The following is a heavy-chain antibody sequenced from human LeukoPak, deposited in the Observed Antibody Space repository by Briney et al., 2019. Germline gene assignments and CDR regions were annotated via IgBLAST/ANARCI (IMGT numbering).Heavy chain of an antibody. CDR3: ARVAEYSSGWYDPFDY. Sequence: GASVKVSCKASGYSFTSYAMNWVRQAPGQGLEWMGWINTNTGNPTHAQGFTGRCVFSLDTSVSTAYLQINSLKAEDTAVYSCARVAEYSSGWYDPFDYWGQGTLVTVSS. D-gene: IGHD6-19*01. J-gene: IGHJ4*02. CDR1: GYSFTSYA. CDR2: INTNTGNP. V-gene: IGHV7-4-1*02.